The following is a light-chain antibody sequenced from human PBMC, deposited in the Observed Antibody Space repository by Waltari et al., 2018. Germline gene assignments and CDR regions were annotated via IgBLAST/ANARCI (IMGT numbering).Light chain of an antibody. V-gene: IGKV3-15*01. Sequence: EVVMTQSPATLSVSPGERVTLSCRASQSVNRFVAWYQQKPGHAPRLLIYGASTRATGIPARVSGSGSGTECTLTISSLQSEDFAVYYCQQYNDWPPLTFGGGTKLEIK. CDR1: QSVNRF. J-gene: IGKJ4*01. CDR2: GAS. CDR3: QQYNDWPPLT.